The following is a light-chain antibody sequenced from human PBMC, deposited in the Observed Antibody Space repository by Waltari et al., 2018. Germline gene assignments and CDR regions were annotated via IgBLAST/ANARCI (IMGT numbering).Light chain of an antibody. Sequence: QSALTQPRSVSGSPGQSVTISCTGTSSDVGGYDYVSWYQQQSAKAPKLIIFGVTERPSWVPDRFSGSKSGNTASLTISGLQSEDEADYYCCSYAGSYTEVFGTGTTVTVL. J-gene: IGLJ1*01. CDR1: SSDVGGYDY. V-gene: IGLV2-11*01. CDR2: GVT. CDR3: CSYAGSYTEV.